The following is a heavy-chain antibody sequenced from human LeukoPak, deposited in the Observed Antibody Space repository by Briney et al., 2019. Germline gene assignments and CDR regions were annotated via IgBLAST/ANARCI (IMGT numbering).Heavy chain of an antibody. D-gene: IGHD3-9*01. CDR3: ARDLDWILFDY. V-gene: IGHV3-74*03. J-gene: IGHJ4*02. CDR1: GFTFSTYW. Sequence: GGSLRLSCAASGFTFSTYWMHWVRQAPGKGLVWVSRIRPEGTTTAYADSVKGRFTISRDNAKNTLFLQMNSLSAEDTAVYYCARDLDWILFDYWGQGTLRTVSS. CDR2: IRPEGTTT.